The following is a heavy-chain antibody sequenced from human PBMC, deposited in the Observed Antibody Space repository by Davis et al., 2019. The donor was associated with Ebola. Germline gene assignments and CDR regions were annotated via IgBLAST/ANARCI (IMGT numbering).Heavy chain of an antibody. D-gene: IGHD1-26*01. V-gene: IGHV4-59*01. CDR1: GDSFTGYY. CDR2: IYYSGRT. Sequence: MPSETLSLTCTVSGDSFTGYYWSWIRQPPGKRLEWIGYIYYSGRTDYNPSLKSRVTLLIDESKSHFSLYRTSVTAADTAVYYCARGGQGVGAGRWLDPWGQGTLVAVSS. J-gene: IGHJ5*02. CDR3: ARGGQGVGAGRWLDP.